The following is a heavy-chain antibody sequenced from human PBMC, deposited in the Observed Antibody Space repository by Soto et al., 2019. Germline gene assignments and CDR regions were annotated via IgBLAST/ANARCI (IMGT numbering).Heavy chain of an antibody. J-gene: IGHJ4*02. Sequence: QITLKESGPTLVKPTQTLTLTCTVSGFSLSTGGVGVGWIRQPPGKALEWLTLIYWDDDKRYSPSLKSRLTITKDTSKNQVVLTMTNMDPVDTATYYCAHGKGSRSYYAYFDYWGQGTLVTVSS. V-gene: IGHV2-5*02. D-gene: IGHD3-10*01. CDR3: AHGKGSRSYYAYFDY. CDR1: GFSLSTGGVG. CDR2: IYWDDDK.